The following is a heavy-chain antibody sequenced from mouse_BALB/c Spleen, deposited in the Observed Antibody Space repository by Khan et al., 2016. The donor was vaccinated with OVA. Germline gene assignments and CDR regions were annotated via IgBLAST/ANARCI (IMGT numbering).Heavy chain of an antibody. D-gene: IGHD1-2*01. CDR2: IYPGTGST. CDR3: ARNNGRNWYIDV. J-gene: IGHJ1*03. Sequence: QVQLKESGAELVRPGVSVKLSCKTSGYIFTSYRIHWVKQRPGQGLEWIARIYPGTGSTYYNEKFKGKATLTADKSSSAAYMQVRSLKSEDSAVYFWARNNGRNWYIDVWGTGTTVTVSS. CDR1: GYIFTSYR. V-gene: IGHV1-76*01.